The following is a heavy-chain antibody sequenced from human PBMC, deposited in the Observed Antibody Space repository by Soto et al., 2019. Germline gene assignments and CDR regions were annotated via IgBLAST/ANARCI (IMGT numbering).Heavy chain of an antibody. D-gene: IGHD3-3*01. Sequence: SVKVSCKASGGTFSSYAISWVRQAPGQGLEWMGGIIPIFGTANYAQKFQGRVTITADESTSTTYMELSSLRSEDTAVYYCARGQRITIFGVVRLANYGMDVWGQGTTVTVSS. CDR1: GGTFSSYA. J-gene: IGHJ6*02. CDR2: IIPIFGTA. V-gene: IGHV1-69*13. CDR3: ARGQRITIFGVVRLANYGMDV.